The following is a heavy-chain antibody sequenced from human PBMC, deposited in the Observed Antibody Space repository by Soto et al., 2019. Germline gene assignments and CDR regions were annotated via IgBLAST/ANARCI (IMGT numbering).Heavy chain of an antibody. Sequence: GESLKISCKGSGYSFTNYWIGWVRQMPGKGLEWMGIIYPGDSDIRYSPSFQGQVTISADKSSSTAYLQWSSLKASDTAIYYCARRNYYDNSGRFDPWGQGTLVTVSS. D-gene: IGHD3-22*01. V-gene: IGHV5-51*01. CDR3: ARRNYYDNSGRFDP. CDR1: GYSFTNYW. J-gene: IGHJ5*02. CDR2: IYPGDSDI.